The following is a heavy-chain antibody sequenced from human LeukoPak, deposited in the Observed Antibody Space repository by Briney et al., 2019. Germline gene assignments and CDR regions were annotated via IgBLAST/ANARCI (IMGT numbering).Heavy chain of an antibody. Sequence: GGSLRLSCAASGFTFSSYAMHWVRQAPGKGLEWVAVISYDGSNKYYADSVKGRFTISRDNSKNTLYLQMDSLRAEDTAVYYCARAFMRSYHAFDIWGQGTMVTVSS. CDR3: ARAFMRSYHAFDI. V-gene: IGHV3-30*04. CDR2: ISYDGSNK. CDR1: GFTFSSYA. D-gene: IGHD1-26*01. J-gene: IGHJ3*02.